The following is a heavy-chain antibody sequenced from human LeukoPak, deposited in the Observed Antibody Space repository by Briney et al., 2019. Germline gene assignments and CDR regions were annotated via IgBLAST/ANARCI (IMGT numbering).Heavy chain of an antibody. CDR2: ISYDESNK. J-gene: IGHJ3*02. CDR1: GFTFSSYT. Sequence: PGESLRLSCAASGFTFSSYTMHWVRQAPGKGLEWVAVISYDESNKYYADSVKGRFTISRDNSKNTLYLQMNSLRAEDTAVYYCARDLGYAFDIWGQGTMVTVSS. CDR3: ARDLGYAFDI. D-gene: IGHD3-10*01. V-gene: IGHV3-30-3*01.